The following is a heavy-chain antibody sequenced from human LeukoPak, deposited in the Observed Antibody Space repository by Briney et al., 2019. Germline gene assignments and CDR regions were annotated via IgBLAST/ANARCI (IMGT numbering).Heavy chain of an antibody. Sequence: GGSLRLSCSASGFTFSSYSMNWVRQAPGKGLEWVSSISSSSSYIYYADSVKGRFTISRDNAKNSLYLQMNSLRAEDTAVYYCARETPDSSVDYWGQGTLVTVSS. D-gene: IGHD6-19*01. V-gene: IGHV3-21*01. CDR2: ISSSSSYI. J-gene: IGHJ4*02. CDR1: GFTFSSYS. CDR3: ARETPDSSVDY.